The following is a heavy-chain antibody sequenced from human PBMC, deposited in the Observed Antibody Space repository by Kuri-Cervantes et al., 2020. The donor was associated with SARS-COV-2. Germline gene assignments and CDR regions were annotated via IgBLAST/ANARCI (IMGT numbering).Heavy chain of an antibody. Sequence: SETLSPTCTVSGYSISSGYYWGWIRQPPGKGLEWIGEINHSGSTNYNPSLKSRVTISVDTSKNQFSLKLSSVTAADTAVYYCARLGVGYYGSGSYYNQWGQGTLVTVSS. V-gene: IGHV4-38-2*02. CDR2: INHSGST. D-gene: IGHD3-10*01. CDR3: ARLGVGYYGSGSYYNQ. J-gene: IGHJ4*02. CDR1: GYSISSGYY.